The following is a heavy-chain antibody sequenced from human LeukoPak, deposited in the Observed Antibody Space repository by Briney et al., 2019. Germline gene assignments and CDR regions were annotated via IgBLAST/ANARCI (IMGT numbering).Heavy chain of an antibody. CDR1: GYTLTELS. V-gene: IGHV1-24*01. J-gene: IGHJ3*02. Sequence: GASVKVSCKVSGYTLTELSMHWVRQAPGKGLEWMGGFDPEDGETIYAQKFQGRVTMTEDTSTDTAYMELSSLRSEDTAVYYCATDRGNSGWYRVESAFDIWGQGTMVTVSS. CDR3: ATDRGNSGWYRVESAFDI. CDR2: FDPEDGET. D-gene: IGHD6-19*01.